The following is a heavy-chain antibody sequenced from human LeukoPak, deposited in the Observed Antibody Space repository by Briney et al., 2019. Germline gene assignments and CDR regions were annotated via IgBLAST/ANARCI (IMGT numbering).Heavy chain of an antibody. CDR3: ARVADYYDSSGYYGY. CDR2: IYTSGST. D-gene: IGHD3-22*01. CDR1: GGSISSGSYY. J-gene: IGHJ4*02. Sequence: ASQTLSLTCTVSGGSISSGSYYWSWIRQPAGKGLEWIGRIYTSGSTNYNPSLKSRVTISVDTSKNQFSLKLSSVTAADTAVYYCARVADYYDSSGYYGYWGQGTLVTVSS. V-gene: IGHV4-61*02.